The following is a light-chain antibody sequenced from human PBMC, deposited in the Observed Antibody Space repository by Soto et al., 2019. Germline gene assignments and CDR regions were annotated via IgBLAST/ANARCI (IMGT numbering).Light chain of an antibody. J-gene: IGKJ2*01. CDR1: ESVSSSY. CDR2: DAS. Sequence: EIVLTQSPATLSLSPGERATLSCRASESVSSSYLAWYQQKPGQAPRLLIYDASSRATGIPDRFSGSGSGTDFTLTISSLEPEDFAVYYCQQYGSSPYTFGQGTKLEI. CDR3: QQYGSSPYT. V-gene: IGKV3-20*01.